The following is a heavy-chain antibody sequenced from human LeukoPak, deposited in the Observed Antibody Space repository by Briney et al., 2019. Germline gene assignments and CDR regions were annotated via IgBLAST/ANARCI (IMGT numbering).Heavy chain of an antibody. V-gene: IGHV1-46*01. D-gene: IGHD3-10*01. CDR1: GYTFTSYY. CDR3: ARALWFGEFNYGMDV. J-gene: IGHJ6*02. CDR2: INPSGGST. Sequence: GASVKVACKASGYTFTSYYMHWVRRAPGQGLEWMGIINPSGGSTSYAQKFQGRVTMTRDTSTSTVYMELSSLRSEDTAVYYCARALWFGEFNYGMDVWGQGTTVTVSS.